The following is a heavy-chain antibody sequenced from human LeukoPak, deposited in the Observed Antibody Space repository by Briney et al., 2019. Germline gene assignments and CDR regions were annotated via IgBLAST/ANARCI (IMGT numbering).Heavy chain of an antibody. J-gene: IGHJ4*02. Sequence: PGGSLRLSCAASGFTFSSYAMHWVRQAPGKGLEYVSGISTNGGSTYYADSVKGRFTISRDNSKNTLYLQMNSLRAEDTAVYYCAKSGYNRFDYWGQGTLVTVSS. V-gene: IGHV3-64*02. D-gene: IGHD5-24*01. CDR3: AKSGYNRFDY. CDR1: GFTFSSYA. CDR2: ISTNGGST.